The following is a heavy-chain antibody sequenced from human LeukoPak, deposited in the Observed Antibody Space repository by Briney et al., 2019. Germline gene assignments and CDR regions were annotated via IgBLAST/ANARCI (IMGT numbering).Heavy chain of an antibody. CDR1: GITFSSYS. Sequence: GGSLRLSCATSGITFSSYSLNWVRQAPGKGLEWISYINGNSNNVHYADSVKGRFTVSRDNAKNSLYLQMNSLRAEDTAVYYCARALRGYSYGPTPTGVPYYFDYWGQGTLVTVSS. D-gene: IGHD5-18*01. CDR3: ARALRGYSYGPTPTGVPYYFDY. CDR2: INGNSNNV. J-gene: IGHJ4*02. V-gene: IGHV3-48*04.